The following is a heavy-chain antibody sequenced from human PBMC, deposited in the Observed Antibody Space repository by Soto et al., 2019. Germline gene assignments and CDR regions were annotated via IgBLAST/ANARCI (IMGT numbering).Heavy chain of an antibody. V-gene: IGHV4-31*03. CDR1: GGSISSGGYY. D-gene: IGHD2-2*01. Sequence: SETLSLTCTVSGGSISSGGYYWSWIRQHPGKGLEWIGYIYYSGSTYYNPSLKSRVTISVDTSKNQFSLKLSSVTAADTAVYYCARGDIVVVPAAIEGDGPWNWFDPWGQGTLVTVSS. CDR3: ARGDIVVVPAAIEGDGPWNWFDP. CDR2: IYYSGST. J-gene: IGHJ5*02.